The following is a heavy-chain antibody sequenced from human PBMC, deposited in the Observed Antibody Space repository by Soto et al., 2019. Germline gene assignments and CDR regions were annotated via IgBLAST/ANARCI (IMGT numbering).Heavy chain of an antibody. CDR2: IYYSGSN. D-gene: IGHD3-3*01. CDR1: GGSISSYY. V-gene: IGHV4-59*01. CDR3: ARDFWSGYYLYGMDV. Sequence: PSETLSLTCTVSGGSISSYYWSWIRQPPGKGLEWIGYIYYSGSNNYNPSLKSRVNISVDTSKNQFSLKLSSVNAAETAVYYCARDFWSGYYLYGMDVWGQGTTVTVSS. J-gene: IGHJ6*02.